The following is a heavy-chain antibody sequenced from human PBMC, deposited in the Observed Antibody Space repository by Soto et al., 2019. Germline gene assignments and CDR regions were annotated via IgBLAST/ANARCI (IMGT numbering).Heavy chain of an antibody. CDR2: IIPVFGTA. D-gene: IGHD2-21*02. V-gene: IGHV1-69*13. CDR1: GGTFSNYA. CDR3: ARARRDGGNSGGFFDY. Sequence: ASVKVSCKASGGTFSNYAISWVRQAPGQGLEWMGGIIPVFGTANYAQKFQGRVTITADVSTNTAYMELRSLRSEDTAVYYCARARRDGGNSGGFFDYWGQGTLVTVSS. J-gene: IGHJ4*02.